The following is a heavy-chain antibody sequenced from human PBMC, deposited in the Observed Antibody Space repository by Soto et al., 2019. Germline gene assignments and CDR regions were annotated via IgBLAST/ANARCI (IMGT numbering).Heavy chain of an antibody. CDR1: GFTFSSYS. D-gene: IGHD6-6*01. V-gene: IGHV3-21*01. CDR2: ISSSSSYI. Sequence: EVQLVESGGGLVKPGRSLRLSCAASGFTFSSYSMNWFRQAPGQGLEWVSSISSSSSYIYYADSVKGRFTISRDNAKNSLYLQMNSLRAEDTAVYYCARDGYSSSFLNDYWGQGTLVTVSS. J-gene: IGHJ4*02. CDR3: ARDGYSSSFLNDY.